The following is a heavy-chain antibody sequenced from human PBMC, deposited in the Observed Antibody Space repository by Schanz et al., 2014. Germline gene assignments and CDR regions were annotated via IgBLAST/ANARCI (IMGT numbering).Heavy chain of an antibody. CDR1: GFPFINYG. J-gene: IGHJ4*02. Sequence: QVQLVESGGFVFPPFLSLLLSCAASGFPFINYGMHWVRQAPGKGLEWVAFIRYDGNNKYYADSVKGRFTISRDNSKNTLYLQINSLRAEDTAVYYCAKDLAVAGDYWGQGTLVTVSS. D-gene: IGHD6-19*01. CDR2: IRYDGNNK. V-gene: IGHV3-30*02. CDR3: AKDLAVAGDY.